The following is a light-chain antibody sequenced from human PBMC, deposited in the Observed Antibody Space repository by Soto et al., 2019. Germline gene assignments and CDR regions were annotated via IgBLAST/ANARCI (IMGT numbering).Light chain of an antibody. J-gene: IGKJ1*01. Sequence: DIHLTQSPSSLSASVGDSVTITCRSSQTINKYLNWYQHRPGKAPKLLIYAASSLQTGVPTRFSGAGAVTFFTLTISNLQLEDVASYYCQQSYGSPGAFGRGTKVEL. CDR1: QTINKY. V-gene: IGKV1-39*01. CDR2: AAS. CDR3: QQSYGSPGA.